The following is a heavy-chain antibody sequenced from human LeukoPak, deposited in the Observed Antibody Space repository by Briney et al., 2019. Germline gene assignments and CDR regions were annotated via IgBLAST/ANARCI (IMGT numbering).Heavy chain of an antibody. V-gene: IGHV4-30-2*01. Sequence: SQTLSLTCAVSGGSISSGGYSWSWIRQPPGKGLEWIGYIYHSGSTYYNPSLKSRVTISVDRSKNQFSLKLSSVTAADTAVYYCARGDYYDSRGQKSSWFDPWGQGTLVTVSS. J-gene: IGHJ5*02. CDR2: IYHSGST. D-gene: IGHD3-22*01. CDR3: ARGDYYDSRGQKSSWFDP. CDR1: GGSISSGGYS.